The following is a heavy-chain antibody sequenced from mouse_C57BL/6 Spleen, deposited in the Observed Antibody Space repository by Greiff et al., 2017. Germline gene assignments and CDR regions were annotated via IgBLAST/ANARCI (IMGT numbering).Heavy chain of an antibody. V-gene: IGHV1-54*01. CDR3: ARDGEQCDY. J-gene: IGHJ2*01. CDR2: INPGSGGT. CDR1: GYAFTNYL. D-gene: IGHD2-13*01. Sequence: QVQLKESGAELVRPGTSVKVSCKASGYAFTNYLIEWVKQRPGQGLEWIGVINPGSGGTNYNEKFKGKATLTADNSSSTAYMQISSLTSEDSAVYFCARDGEQCDYGGQGTTLTVSS.